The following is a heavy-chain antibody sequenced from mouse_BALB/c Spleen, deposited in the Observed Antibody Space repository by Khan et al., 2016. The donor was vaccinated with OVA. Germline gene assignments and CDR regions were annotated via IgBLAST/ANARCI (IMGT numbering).Heavy chain of an antibody. Sequence: VQLQESGTELARPGASVKLSCKASGYTFTSYWMQWVKQRPGQGLEWIGAIYPGDGNTRYTQTFKGKVTLTADKSSSTAYMQLSSLASEDSAVYFCVRGGITTVYFDYWGQGTTLTVSS. D-gene: IGHD1-1*01. V-gene: IGHV1-87*01. CDR3: VRGGITTVYFDY. J-gene: IGHJ2*01. CDR1: GYTFTSYW. CDR2: IYPGDGNT.